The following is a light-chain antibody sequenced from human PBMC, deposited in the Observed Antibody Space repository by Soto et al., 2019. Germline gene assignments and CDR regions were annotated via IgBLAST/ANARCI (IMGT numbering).Light chain of an antibody. CDR2: DVS. CDR1: GSDVGGYNY. Sequence: QSALTQPASVSGSPGQSITISCTGTGSDVGGYNYVSWYQQHPGKAPKLMIYDVSNRPSGVSNRFSGSKSGNTASLTISGLQAEDEADYYCSSYTSSILYVFGTGTKLTVL. J-gene: IGLJ1*01. CDR3: SSYTSSILYV. V-gene: IGLV2-14*03.